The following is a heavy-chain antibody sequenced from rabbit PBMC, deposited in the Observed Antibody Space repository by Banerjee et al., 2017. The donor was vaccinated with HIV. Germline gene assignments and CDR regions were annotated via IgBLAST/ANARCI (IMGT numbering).Heavy chain of an antibody. D-gene: IGHD8-1*01. V-gene: IGHV1S40*01. CDR2: IFAGSSGRT. Sequence: QSLEESGGDLVKPGASLTLTCTASGFSFSSSYYMCWVRQAPGKGLEWIACIFAGSSGRTYYASWAKGRFTISKTSSTTVTLQMTSLTAADTATYFCARGAGSSYSTGTFNLWGPGTLVTVS. CDR1: GFSFSSSYY. CDR3: ARGAGSSYSTGTFNL. J-gene: IGHJ4*01.